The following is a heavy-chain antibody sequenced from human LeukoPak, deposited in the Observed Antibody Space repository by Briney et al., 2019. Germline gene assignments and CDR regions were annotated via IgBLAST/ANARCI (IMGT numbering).Heavy chain of an antibody. D-gene: IGHD3-22*01. V-gene: IGHV4-39*02. CDR3: AREQYYYDSSGPFDY. CDR1: GGSISSSSYY. Sequence: SETLSLTCTVSGGSISSSSYYWGWIRQPPGKGLEWIGSVYYSGSTYYNPSLKSRVTISVDTSKNQFSLKLSSVTAADTAVYYCAREQYYYDSSGPFDYWGQGTLVTVSS. CDR2: VYYSGST. J-gene: IGHJ4*02.